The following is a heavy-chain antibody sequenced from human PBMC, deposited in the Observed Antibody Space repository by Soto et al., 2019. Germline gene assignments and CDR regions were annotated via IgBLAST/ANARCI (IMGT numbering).Heavy chain of an antibody. D-gene: IGHD5-18*01. CDR3: AKAGSLLWSLSNFDY. CDR2: ISYDGSNK. J-gene: IGHJ4*02. CDR1: EFTFSSYG. V-gene: IGHV3-30*18. Sequence: GGSLRLSCAASEFTFSSYGMHWVRQAPGKGLEWVAVISYDGSNKYYADSVKGRFTISRDNSKNTLYLQMNSLRAEDTAVYYCAKAGSLLWSLSNFDYWGQGTLVTVSS.